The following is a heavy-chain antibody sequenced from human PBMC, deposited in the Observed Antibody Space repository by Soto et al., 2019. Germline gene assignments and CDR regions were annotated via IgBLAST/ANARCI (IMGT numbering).Heavy chain of an antibody. CDR3: ARTDRDFYGLDV. CDR2: ISAAGDP. Sequence: EVQLVESGGGLVQPGGSLRLSCEASGVTFRHYDMHWVRQGTGKGLEWVSGISAAGDPDYADSVEGRFTISRENAQNSFFLQMNSLRVGDTAVYYCARTDRDFYGLDVWGQGTTVIVSS. CDR1: GVTFRHYD. J-gene: IGHJ6*02. V-gene: IGHV3-13*05.